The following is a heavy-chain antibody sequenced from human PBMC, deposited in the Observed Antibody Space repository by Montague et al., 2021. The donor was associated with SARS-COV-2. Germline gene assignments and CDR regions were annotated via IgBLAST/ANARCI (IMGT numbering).Heavy chain of an antibody. CDR1: GGSISSYY. Sequence: SETLSLTCTVSGGSISSYYWSWTRQPPGKGLEWIGYIYYSGSTNYNPSLKSRVTISVDTSKNQFSLKLSSVTAADTAVYYCARGTAAGTNFDYWGQGTLVTVSS. CDR3: ARGTAAGTNFDY. CDR2: IYYSGST. V-gene: IGHV4-59*01. J-gene: IGHJ4*02. D-gene: IGHD6-13*01.